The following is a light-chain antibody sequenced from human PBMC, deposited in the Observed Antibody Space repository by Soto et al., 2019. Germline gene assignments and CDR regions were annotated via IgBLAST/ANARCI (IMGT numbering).Light chain of an antibody. CDR3: SSYAGSNTPHV. V-gene: IGLV2-8*01. CDR2: EVN. Sequence: QSVLTQPPSASGSPGQSVTISCTGSSSDVGGYNYVSWYQQHPGKAPKLMIYEVNKRPSGVPDRFSGSKSGNTASLTVSGLQAEDEADYYCSSYAGSNTPHVFGTGTKVTVL. J-gene: IGLJ1*01. CDR1: SSDVGGYNY.